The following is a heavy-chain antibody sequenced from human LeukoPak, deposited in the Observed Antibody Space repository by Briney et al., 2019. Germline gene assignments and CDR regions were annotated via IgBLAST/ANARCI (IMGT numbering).Heavy chain of an antibody. Sequence: PETLSLTCAVYGGSFSGYYWSWIRQPPGKGLEWIGEINHSGSTNYNPSLKSRVTISVDTSKNQFSLKPSSVTAADTAVYYCARADFWSGYYTLDYWGQGTLVTVSS. CDR3: ARADFWSGYYTLDY. D-gene: IGHD3-3*01. V-gene: IGHV4-34*01. CDR2: INHSGST. J-gene: IGHJ4*02. CDR1: GGSFSGYY.